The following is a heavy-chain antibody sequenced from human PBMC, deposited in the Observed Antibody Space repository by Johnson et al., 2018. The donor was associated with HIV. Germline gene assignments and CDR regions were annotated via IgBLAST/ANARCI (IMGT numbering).Heavy chain of an antibody. D-gene: IGHD6-13*01. V-gene: IGHV3-30*04. Sequence: QVQVVESGGGLVQPGRSLRLSCTVSGFTFGDYAMSWVRQAPGKGLEWVALISYDGSNEYYADSVKGRFTISRDNSKNTLYLQMSSLRAEDTAVYYCGRDGVYSSPVDAFDIWGQGTMVIVSS. CDR1: GFTFGDYA. CDR2: ISYDGSNE. CDR3: GRDGVYSSPVDAFDI. J-gene: IGHJ3*02.